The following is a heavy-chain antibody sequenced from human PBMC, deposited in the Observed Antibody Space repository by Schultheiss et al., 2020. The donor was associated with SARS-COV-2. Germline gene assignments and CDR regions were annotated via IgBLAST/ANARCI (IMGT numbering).Heavy chain of an antibody. CDR1: GYTFTSYY. CDR2: INPSGGST. D-gene: IGHD2-8*02. V-gene: IGHV1-46*01. Sequence: ASVKVSCKASGYTFTSYYMHWVRQAPGQGLEWMGIINPSGGSTSYAQKFQGRVTMTRDTSTSTVYMELSSLRSEDTAVYYCARGGGYCTGGVCYPNWFDPWGQGTLVTVSS. J-gene: IGHJ5*02. CDR3: ARGGGYCTGGVCYPNWFDP.